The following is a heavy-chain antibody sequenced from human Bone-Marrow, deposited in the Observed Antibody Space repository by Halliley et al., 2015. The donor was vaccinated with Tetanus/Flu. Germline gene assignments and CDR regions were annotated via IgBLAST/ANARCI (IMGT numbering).Heavy chain of an antibody. J-gene: IGHJ4*02. V-gene: IGHV5-10-1*01. CDR3: ARRAYSVSDSHYFDF. CDR2: LDPSASYT. Sequence: VQLVQSGAEVKKPGESLRISCQGSGYIFAHYWITWVRQMPGKALEWMGRLDPSASYTYYNPSFQGHVTISADKSISTAYLQWSRLKPWDTAIYYCARRAYSVSDSHYFDFWGQGTLVPVSS. CDR1: GYIFAHYW. D-gene: IGHD5-12*01.